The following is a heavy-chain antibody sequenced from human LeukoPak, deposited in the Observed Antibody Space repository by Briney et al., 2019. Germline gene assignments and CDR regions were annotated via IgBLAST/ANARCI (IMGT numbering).Heavy chain of an antibody. V-gene: IGHV4-38-2*01. CDR1: GYSISSDYY. CDR3: AKFAGTSGRGFDP. Sequence: SETLSLTCAVSGYSISSDYYWGWIQQPPGKGLEWIGTISHSGTAFYNPSLKTRVTISIETSKNQFSLKLTSVTAADTAVYYCAKFAGTSGRGFDPWGQGTLVTVSS. J-gene: IGHJ5*02. CDR2: ISHSGTA. D-gene: IGHD2-8*01.